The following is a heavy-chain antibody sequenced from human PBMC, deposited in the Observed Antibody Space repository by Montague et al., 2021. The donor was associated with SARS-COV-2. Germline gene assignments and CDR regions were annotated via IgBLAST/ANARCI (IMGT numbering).Heavy chain of an antibody. CDR3: ARVGGGRTFYY. CDR1: GDFVSSTTYY. D-gene: IGHD3-16*01. Sequence: SETLSLTCTVSGDFVSSTTYYWAWIRQPPGKGLEYIGTIYYSGSSYYNPSLKSRVAMSVDTSKNQFALKLDSVKAADTAVYYCARVGGGRTFYYWGQGILVTVSS. CDR2: IYYSGSS. J-gene: IGHJ4*02. V-gene: IGHV4-39*06.